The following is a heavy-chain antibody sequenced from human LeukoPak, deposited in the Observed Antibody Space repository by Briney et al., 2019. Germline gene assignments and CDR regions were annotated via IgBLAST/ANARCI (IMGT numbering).Heavy chain of an antibody. V-gene: IGHV3-23*01. CDR3: AKSDYFDS. J-gene: IGHJ4*02. CDR1: GFTFSSSA. CDR2: ISGSGGST. Sequence: GGSLRLSCAASGFTFSSSAMNWVRQAPGKGLQWVSAISGSGGSTYYADSVKGRFTISRDNARNTLYLQMNSLRAEDTAVYYCAKSDYFDSWGQGTLVTVSS.